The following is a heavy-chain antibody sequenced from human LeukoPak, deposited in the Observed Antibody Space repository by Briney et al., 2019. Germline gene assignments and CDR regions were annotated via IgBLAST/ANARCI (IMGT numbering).Heavy chain of an antibody. V-gene: IGHV4-34*01. CDR3: AREAAIATAIVWFDP. CDR1: SGSFSGYN. Sequence: SETLSLTCAVYSGSFSGYNWNWIRQSPGKGLEWIGEINQSGRIYYNPSLKSRVTISVDTSKNQFSLKLTSLTAADTAVYYCAREAAIATAIVWFDPWGQGTLVTVTS. CDR2: INQSGRI. D-gene: IGHD6-13*01. J-gene: IGHJ5*02.